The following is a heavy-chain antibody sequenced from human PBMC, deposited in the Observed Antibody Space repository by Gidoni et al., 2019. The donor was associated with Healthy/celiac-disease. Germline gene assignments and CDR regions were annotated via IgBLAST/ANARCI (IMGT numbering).Heavy chain of an antibody. CDR2: INWNGGST. Sequence: EVQRVESGGGVVRPGGSLRLSWEASGFTFDDYGMSWGIQAPGKGLEWVSGINWNGGSTGYADSVKGRFTISRDNAKNSLYLQMNSLRAEDTALYYCARDVTLQWFGELIDWGQGTLVTVSS. CDR1: GFTFDDYG. D-gene: IGHD3-10*01. CDR3: ARDVTLQWFGELID. J-gene: IGHJ4*02. V-gene: IGHV3-20*04.